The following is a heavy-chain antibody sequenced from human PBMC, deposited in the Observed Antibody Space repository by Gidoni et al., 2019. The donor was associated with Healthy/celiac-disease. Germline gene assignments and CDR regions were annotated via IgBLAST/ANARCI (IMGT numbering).Heavy chain of an antibody. J-gene: IGHJ4*02. Sequence: DGLEWIGEINHSGSTNYNPSLKSRVTISVDTSKNQFSLKLSSVTAADTAVYYCARGRWQQPVDYWGQGTLVTVSS. CDR2: INHSGST. D-gene: IGHD6-13*01. V-gene: IGHV4-34*01. CDR3: ARGRWQQPVDY.